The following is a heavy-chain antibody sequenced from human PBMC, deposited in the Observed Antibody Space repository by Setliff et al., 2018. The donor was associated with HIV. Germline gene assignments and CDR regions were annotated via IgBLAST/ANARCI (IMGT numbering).Heavy chain of an antibody. V-gene: IGHV3-48*04. J-gene: IGHJ4*02. Sequence: PGGSLRLSCAASGFTFNSYNMNWVRQAPGKGLEWLSYISSSGTTTYYADSVKGRFTISRDNAKNSVLLQMNSLRVEDTAVYFCAAQGVLWGQGTQVTVSS. CDR3: AAQGVL. CDR1: GFTFNSYN. CDR2: ISSSGTTT.